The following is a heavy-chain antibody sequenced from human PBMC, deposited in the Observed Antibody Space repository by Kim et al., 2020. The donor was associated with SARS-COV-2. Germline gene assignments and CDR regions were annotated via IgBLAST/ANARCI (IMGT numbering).Heavy chain of an antibody. D-gene: IGHD3-3*01. Sequence: SLKSRVTISVDTSKNQFALKLSSVTAADTAVYYCARGGVGIFGVVTPIDYWGQGTLVTVSS. J-gene: IGHJ4*02. CDR3: ARGGVGIFGVVTPIDY. V-gene: IGHV4-59*09.